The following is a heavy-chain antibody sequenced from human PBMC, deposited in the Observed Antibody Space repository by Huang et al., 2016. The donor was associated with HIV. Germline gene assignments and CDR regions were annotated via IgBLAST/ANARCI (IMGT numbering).Heavy chain of an antibody. CDR3: SRGPSTPATEL. V-gene: IGHV4-39*02. D-gene: IGHD2-2*01. CDR2: RYSNVNT. J-gene: IGHJ3*01. Sequence: QLQESGQGLVKPSDTLSLTCIVSGDSVDSCYSYWGWVRQPPGKGLEWMGSRYSNVNTYYNKYLKSRITISVDTSKNHFSLNLKTVTAADTAVYYCSRGPSTPATELWGQGTMVTVSS. CDR1: GDSVDSCYSY.